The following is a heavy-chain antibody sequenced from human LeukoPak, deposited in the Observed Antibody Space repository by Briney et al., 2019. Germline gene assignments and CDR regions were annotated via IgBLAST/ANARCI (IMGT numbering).Heavy chain of an antibody. CDR2: INSDGITT. V-gene: IGHV3-74*01. J-gene: IGHJ4*02. D-gene: IGHD3-22*01. CDR1: GFTFSTYW. CDR3: ARDREGNYYDSGGSDY. Sequence: GGSLRLSCAASGFTFSTYWMHWVRQAPGKGLVWVSRINSDGITTTYADSVKGRFSISRDNAENTLRLQMNSLRAEDTAVYYCARDREGNYYDSGGSDYWGQGTLVTVSS.